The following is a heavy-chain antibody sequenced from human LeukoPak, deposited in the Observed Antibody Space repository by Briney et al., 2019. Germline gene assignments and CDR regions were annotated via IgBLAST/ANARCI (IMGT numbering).Heavy chain of an antibody. D-gene: IGHD3-16*01. J-gene: IGHJ3*02. CDR1: GFTFSSYW. CDR3: ARADTGGGAFDI. Sequence: GGSLRLSCAASGFTFSSYWMHWVREAPGKGLVWVSRINSDGSSTSYADSVKGRFTISRDNAKNTLYLQMNSLRAEDTAVYYCARADTGGGAFDIWGQGTMVTVSS. CDR2: INSDGSST. V-gene: IGHV3-74*01.